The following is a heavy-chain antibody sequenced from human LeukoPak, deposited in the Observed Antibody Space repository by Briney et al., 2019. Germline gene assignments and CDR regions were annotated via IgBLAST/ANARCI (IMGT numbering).Heavy chain of an antibody. V-gene: IGHV3-23*01. CDR3: AKDLPPDYGDSTPARFHILGWFDP. CDR2: ISGSGDST. CDR1: GFTFSSHV. J-gene: IGHJ5*02. Sequence: GGSLRLSCSASGFTFSSHVMSWVRQARERGRVCVSTISGSGDSTYYADSVKGRFTISRDNSKNTLYLQINSLRAEDTAVYYCAKDLPPDYGDSTPARFHILGWFDPWGQGTLVTVSS. D-gene: IGHD4-17*01.